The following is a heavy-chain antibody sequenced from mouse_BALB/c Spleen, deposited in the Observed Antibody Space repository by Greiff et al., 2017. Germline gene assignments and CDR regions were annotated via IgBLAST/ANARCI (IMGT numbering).Heavy chain of an antibody. Sequence: VQLQQSGPELVKPGASVKVSCTASGFAFTSYNMYWVKQSHGKSLEWIGYIDPYNGGTSYNQKFKGKATLTVNKSSSTACMHLNILTSEDSAVYYCAGVGTGDLVVWGAGTTVTVSS. CDR1: GFAFTSYN. J-gene: IGHJ1*01. V-gene: IGHV1S135*01. CDR3: AGVGTGDLVV. CDR2: IDPYNGGT. D-gene: IGHD4-1*01.